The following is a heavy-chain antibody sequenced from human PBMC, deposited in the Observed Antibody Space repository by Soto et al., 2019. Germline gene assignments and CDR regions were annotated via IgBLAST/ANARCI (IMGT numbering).Heavy chain of an antibody. CDR2: FDPEDGET. CDR3: ATTMVRGVILLSYYFDY. D-gene: IGHD3-10*01. V-gene: IGHV1-24*01. J-gene: IGHJ4*02. CDR1: GYTLTELS. Sequence: ASVKVSCKVSGYTLTELSMHWVRQAPGKGLEWMGGFDPEDGETIYAQKFQGRVTMTEDTSTDTAYMELSSLRSEDTAVYYCATTMVRGVILLSYYFDYWGQGTLVTVSS.